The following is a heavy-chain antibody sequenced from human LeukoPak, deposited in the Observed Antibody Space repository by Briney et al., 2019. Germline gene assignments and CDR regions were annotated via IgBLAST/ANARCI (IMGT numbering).Heavy chain of an antibody. J-gene: IGHJ4*02. CDR1: GFTFSSYS. Sequence: PGGSLRLSCAASGFTFSSYSMNWVRQAPGKGLEWVANIKQDGSEKNYVESVKGRFTISRDNAKNSLDLQTNSLRAEDTAVYYCARGREFGANFWVYWGQGTLVTVSS. V-gene: IGHV3-7*01. CDR2: IKQDGSEK. CDR3: ARGREFGANFWVY. D-gene: IGHD3-16*01.